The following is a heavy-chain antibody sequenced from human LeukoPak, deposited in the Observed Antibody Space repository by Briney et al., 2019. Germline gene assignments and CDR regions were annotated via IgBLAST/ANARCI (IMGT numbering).Heavy chain of an antibody. CDR2: ISGSGGST. CDR1: GFTFSSYD. Sequence: GGSLRLSCAASGFTFSSYDMSWVRQAPGKGPEWVSAISGSGGSTYYADSVKGRFTISRDNSKNTLYLQMNSLRAEDTAVYYCAKDPYYDSSGILRVYWGQGTLVTVSS. V-gene: IGHV3-23*01. J-gene: IGHJ4*02. D-gene: IGHD3-22*01. CDR3: AKDPYYDSSGILRVY.